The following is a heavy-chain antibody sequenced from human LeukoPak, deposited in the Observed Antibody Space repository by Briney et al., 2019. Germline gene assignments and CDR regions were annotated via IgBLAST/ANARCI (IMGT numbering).Heavy chain of an antibody. V-gene: IGHV3-7*01. J-gene: IGHJ2*01. CDR1: GFTFSSYW. Sequence: GGSLRLSCAASGFTFSSYWMSWVRQAPGKGLEWVANIKQDGIEKYYVDSVKGRFTISRDNAKNSLYLQMNSLRAEDTAVYYCARDLGRQGVIALPRWYFDLWGRGTLVTVSS. CDR3: ARDLGRQGVIALPRWYFDL. CDR2: IKQDGIEK. D-gene: IGHD3-16*02.